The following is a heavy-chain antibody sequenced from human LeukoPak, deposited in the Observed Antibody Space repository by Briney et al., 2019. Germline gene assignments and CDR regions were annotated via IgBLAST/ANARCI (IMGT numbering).Heavy chain of an antibody. CDR2: INWNGGST. D-gene: IGHD6-6*01. CDR3: ARGISSSSWEAFDI. Sequence: PGRSLRLSCAASGFTFDDYGMSWVRQAPGKGLEWVSGINWNGGSTGYADSVKGRFTISRDNAKNSLYLQMNSLRAEDTALYYCARGISSSSWEAFDIWGQGTMVTVSS. V-gene: IGHV3-20*04. J-gene: IGHJ3*02. CDR1: GFTFDDYG.